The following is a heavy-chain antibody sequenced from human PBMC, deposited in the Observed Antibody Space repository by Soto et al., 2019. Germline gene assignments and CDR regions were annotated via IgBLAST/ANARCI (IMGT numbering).Heavy chain of an antibody. CDR1: GGYISSGGYY. D-gene: IGHD6-6*01. V-gene: IGHV4-31*03. J-gene: IGHJ6*02. Sequence: SETLSLTCSVSGGYISSGGYYWSWIRQHPGKGLEWIGYIYYSGSTYYNPSLKSRVSISVDTSKNQFSLKLSSVTAADTAVYYCARDRGIAARPGRYYYYGMDVWGQGTTVTVSS. CDR3: ARDRGIAARPGRYYYYGMDV. CDR2: IYYSGST.